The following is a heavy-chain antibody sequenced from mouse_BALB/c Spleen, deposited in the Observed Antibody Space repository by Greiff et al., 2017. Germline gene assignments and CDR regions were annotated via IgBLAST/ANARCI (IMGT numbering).Heavy chain of an antibody. CDR2: ISSGGSYT. CDR3: TRDLGVFAY. J-gene: IGHJ3*01. V-gene: IGHV5-6-4*01. D-gene: IGHD4-1*01. CDR1: GFTFSSYT. Sequence: LQQSGGGLVKPGGSLKLSCAASGFTFSSYTMSWVRQTPEKRLEWVATISSGGSYTYYPDSVKGRFTISRDNAKNTLYLQMSSLKSEDTAMYYCTRDLGVFAYWGQGTLVTVSA.